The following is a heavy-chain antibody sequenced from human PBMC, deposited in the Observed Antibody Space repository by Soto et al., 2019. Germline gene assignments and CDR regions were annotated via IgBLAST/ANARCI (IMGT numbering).Heavy chain of an antibody. Sequence: SETLSLTCTVSGDSISSSSFYWGWIRQPPGMGLEWIGNLYYSGTTYYNPSFRSRVTISKDTSKNQFSLTLSSVSAGDTAVYNCARRSNLGVYFDNWGQGTLVTVSS. J-gene: IGHJ4*02. CDR2: LYYSGTT. CDR1: GDSISSSSFY. CDR3: ARRSNLGVYFDN. D-gene: IGHD3-3*01. V-gene: IGHV4-39*01.